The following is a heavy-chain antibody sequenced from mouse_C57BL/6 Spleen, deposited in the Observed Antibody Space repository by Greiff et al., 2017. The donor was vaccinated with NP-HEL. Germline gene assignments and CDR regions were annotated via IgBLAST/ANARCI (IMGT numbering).Heavy chain of an antibody. Sequence: VQLQQSGAELMKPGASVKLSCKATGYTFTGSWIDWVKQRPGHGLEWIGEILPGSGSTNYNEKFKGKATLTADKSSNTAYLQLSSLTTEDSATYYCAVYIAAVVASNCYSMDYWGQGTSVTVSA. J-gene: IGHJ4*01. D-gene: IGHD1-1*01. CDR3: AVYIAAVVASNCYSMDY. CDR2: ILPGSGST. V-gene: IGHV1-9*01. CDR1: GYTFTGSW.